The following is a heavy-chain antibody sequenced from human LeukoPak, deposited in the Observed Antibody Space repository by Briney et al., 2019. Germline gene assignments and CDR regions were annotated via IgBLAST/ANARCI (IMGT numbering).Heavy chain of an antibody. CDR3: ARVPYYYGSGSYYPFDY. J-gene: IGHJ4*02. Sequence: GRSLRLSCAASGFTFDDYGMSWVRHAPGKGLEWVSGVNWNGGSTGYADSVKGRFTISRDNAKNSLYLQMNSLRAEDTALYHCARVPYYYGSGSYYPFDYWGQGTLVTVSS. D-gene: IGHD3-10*01. V-gene: IGHV3-20*01. CDR2: VNWNGGST. CDR1: GFTFDDYG.